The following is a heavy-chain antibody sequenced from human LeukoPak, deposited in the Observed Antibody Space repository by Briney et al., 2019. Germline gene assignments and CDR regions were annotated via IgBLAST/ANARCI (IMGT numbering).Heavy chain of an antibody. D-gene: IGHD6-13*01. Sequence: GGSLRLSCAASGFTFSNYAMSWVRQAPGKGLEWVSLISDSAGSTYYADSVKGRCTISRDNSKNTLYLQLNSLRAEDTAVYYCAKAPSIADYSSSWYGGGNWFDPWGQGTLVTVSS. J-gene: IGHJ5*02. CDR3: AKAPSIADYSSSWYGGGNWFDP. V-gene: IGHV3-23*01. CDR1: GFTFSNYA. CDR2: ISDSAGST.